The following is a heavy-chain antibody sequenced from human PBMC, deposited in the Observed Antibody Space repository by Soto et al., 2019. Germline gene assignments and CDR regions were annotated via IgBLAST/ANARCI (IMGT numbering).Heavy chain of an antibody. D-gene: IGHD1-26*01. CDR2: FYPGDSDT. V-gene: IGHV5-51*01. CDR1: GYSFNTYW. J-gene: IGHJ6*02. Sequence: PGESLKISCVGSGYSFNTYWVAWVRQMPGKGLEWMVIFYPGDSDTRYSPSFQGQVTISAEKSISTAYLQWSSLKASDTAMYYCARGGNGGSHFHYGLDVWGQGTTVTVSS. CDR3: ARGGNGGSHFHYGLDV.